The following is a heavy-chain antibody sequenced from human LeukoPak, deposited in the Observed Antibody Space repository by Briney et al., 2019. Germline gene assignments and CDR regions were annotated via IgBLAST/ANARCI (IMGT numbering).Heavy chain of an antibody. J-gene: IGHJ4*02. Sequence: AGGSLRLSCAASGFTFSSYAMSWVRQAPGKGLEWVSAISGSGGSTYYADSVKGRFAISRDNSKNTLYLQTNSLRAEDTAVYYCAKVGAYSSSSFVDYWGQGTLVTVSS. CDR3: AKVGAYSSSSFVDY. V-gene: IGHV3-23*01. D-gene: IGHD6-6*01. CDR2: ISGSGGST. CDR1: GFTFSSYA.